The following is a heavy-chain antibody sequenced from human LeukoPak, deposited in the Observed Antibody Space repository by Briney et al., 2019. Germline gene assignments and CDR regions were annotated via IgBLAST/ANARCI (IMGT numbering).Heavy chain of an antibody. D-gene: IGHD3-16*01. CDR1: GFTFSSYA. J-gene: IGHJ4*02. V-gene: IGHV3-23*01. Sequence: GGSLRLSCAASGFTFSSYAMSWVRQAPARGLEWVSSNRGGGETFYADSVKGRCTLSRDDSRNTVYLQLNNLSVEDTAVYYCAKANWVWNADAVWWGQGTLVTVSS. CDR3: AKANWVWNADAVW. CDR2: NRGGGET.